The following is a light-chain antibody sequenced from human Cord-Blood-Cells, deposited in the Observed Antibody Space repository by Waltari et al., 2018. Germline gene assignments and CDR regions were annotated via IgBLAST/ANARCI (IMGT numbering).Light chain of an antibody. CDR1: SSDVGGYNY. Sequence: QSALTQPASVSGSPGQSITISCTGTSSDVGGYNYVSWYQQHPGKAPKLMIYDVSNRPSGVSNRYSGSKSGNPAALTISGLQAEDEADYYCSSYTSSSTLPVFGGGTKLTIL. CDR3: SSYTSSSTLPV. J-gene: IGLJ2*01. CDR2: DVS. V-gene: IGLV2-14*01.